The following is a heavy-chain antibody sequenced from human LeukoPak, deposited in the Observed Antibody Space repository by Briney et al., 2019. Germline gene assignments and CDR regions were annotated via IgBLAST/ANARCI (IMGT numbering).Heavy chain of an antibody. D-gene: IGHD3-9*01. V-gene: IGHV3-21*05. CDR2: IRTTAEGAKYA. CDR3: ATDQRYAFDY. J-gene: IGHJ4*02. CDR1: GFSFTDYP. Sequence: GGSVRLFCATSGFSFTDYPMNWVRQAPGKGLEWISNIRTTAEGAKYAYYADSVKGRVTISRDDGKNTLYLHMNSLRDDDTAVYYCATDQRYAFDYWGQRILVTVSS.